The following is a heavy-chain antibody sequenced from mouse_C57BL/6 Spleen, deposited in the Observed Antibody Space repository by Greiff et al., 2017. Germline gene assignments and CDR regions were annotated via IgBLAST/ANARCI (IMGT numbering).Heavy chain of an antibody. CDR3: ARLGVILAY. D-gene: IGHD1-1*01. CDR1: GYTFTSYW. J-gene: IGHJ3*01. V-gene: IGHV1-69*01. CDR2: IDPSDSYT. Sequence: QVQLQQPGAELVMPGASVKLSCKASGYTFTSYWMHWVKQRPGQGLEWIGEIDPSDSYTNYNQKFKGKSTLTVDKSSSTAYMQLSSLTSEDSAVYYCARLGVILAYWGQGTLVTVSA.